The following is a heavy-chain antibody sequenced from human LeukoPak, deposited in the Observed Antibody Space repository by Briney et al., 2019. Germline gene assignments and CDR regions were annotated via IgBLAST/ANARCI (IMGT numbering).Heavy chain of an antibody. D-gene: IGHD4-11*01. CDR1: GFTFDDYG. CDR3: ARALSNYVDYYYYYYMDV. CDR2: INWNGGKT. J-gene: IGHJ6*03. Sequence: PGGSLRLSCAASGFTFDDYGMSWVRQAPGKGLEWVSGINWNGGKTVYVDSVKGRFTISRDNAKNSLYLQMNSLRVEDTALYYCARALSNYVDYYYYYYMDVWGKGTTVTVSS. V-gene: IGHV3-20*04.